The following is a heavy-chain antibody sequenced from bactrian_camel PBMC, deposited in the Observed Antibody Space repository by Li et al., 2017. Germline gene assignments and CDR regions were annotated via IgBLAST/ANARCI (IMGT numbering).Heavy chain of an antibody. J-gene: IGHJ6*01. CDR1: GYTYSSYC. Sequence: HVQLVESGGGSVRAGGSLRLSCAASGYTYSSYCMGWFRQAPGKEREGVAAINSDGSTSYAHSVKGRFTISRDNAKNTLYLQMDSLKPGDTAMYYCAAGSRPQYGGGWAASWRYNAWGQGTQVTVS. D-gene: IGHD6*01. CDR2: INSDGST. V-gene: IGHV3S26*01. CDR3: AAGSRPQYGGGWAASWRYNA.